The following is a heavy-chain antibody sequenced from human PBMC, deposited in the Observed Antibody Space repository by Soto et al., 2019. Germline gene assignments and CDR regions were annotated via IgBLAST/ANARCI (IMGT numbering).Heavy chain of an antibody. CDR3: ARDGVGTTTYFGYFDY. D-gene: IGHD1-26*01. J-gene: IGHJ4*02. V-gene: IGHV3-33*01. Sequence: QVQLVESGGGVVQPGRSLRLSCAASGFTFSGYGMHWVRQAPGNGLEWVAVTRHDGSNTYYADSVRGRFTISRDNSNKMLYLQMNSLRAEDTAVYYCARDGVGTTTYFGYFDYWGQGTLVTVSS. CDR1: GFTFSGYG. CDR2: TRHDGSNT.